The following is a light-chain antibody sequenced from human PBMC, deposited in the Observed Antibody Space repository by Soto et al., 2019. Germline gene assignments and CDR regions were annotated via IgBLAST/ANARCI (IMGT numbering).Light chain of an antibody. CDR1: SSDIGPYNY. Sequence: QSALTQPASVSGSPGQSITISCTGTSSDIGPYNYVSWYQQHPGKAPKLMIYEVSNRPSGVSNRFSGSKSGNTASLTISGLQAEXEADYYCSSFTSTTTVMFGGGTKVTVL. CDR2: EVS. V-gene: IGLV2-14*01. J-gene: IGLJ3*02. CDR3: SSFTSTTTVM.